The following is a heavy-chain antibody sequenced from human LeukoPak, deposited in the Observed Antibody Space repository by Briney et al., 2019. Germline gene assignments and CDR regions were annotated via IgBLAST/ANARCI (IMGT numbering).Heavy chain of an antibody. CDR1: GGSISSSSYY. CDR3: ARAGPSMISDY. CDR2: IYYSGST. J-gene: IGHJ4*02. V-gene: IGHV4-39*01. Sequence: SETLSLTCTVSGGSISSSSYYWGWIRQPPGKGLEWIGSIYYSGSTYYNPSLKSRVTISVDTSKNQFSLKLSSVTAADTAVYYCARAGPSMISDYWGQGTLVTVSS. D-gene: IGHD3-22*01.